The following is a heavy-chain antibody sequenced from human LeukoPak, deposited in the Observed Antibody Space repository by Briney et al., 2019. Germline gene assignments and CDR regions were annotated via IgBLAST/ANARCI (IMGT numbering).Heavy chain of an antibody. Sequence: PGGSLRLSCAASGFTFSTYSMNWLRLAPGKGLEWVSSISPDSNYKYYVDSVKGRFTISRDNSKNTLYLQMNSLRAEDTAVYYCAKESPRFDYWGQGTLVTVSS. CDR1: GFTFSTYS. CDR3: AKESPRFDY. CDR2: ISPDSNYK. J-gene: IGHJ4*02. V-gene: IGHV3-21*04.